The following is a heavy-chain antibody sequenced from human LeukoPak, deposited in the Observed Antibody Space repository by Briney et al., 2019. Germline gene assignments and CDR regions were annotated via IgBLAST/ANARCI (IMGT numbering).Heavy chain of an antibody. CDR2: IKEDGTET. Sequence: GGSLRLSCAASGFMFSSNWMSWVRLAPGKGLEWVANIKEDGTETYYVDSVKGRFTISRDNAKNSLYLQMNSLRAEDTAVYYCAGSLYSSSSPIDYWGQGTLVTVSS. CDR1: GFMFSSNW. D-gene: IGHD6-6*01. J-gene: IGHJ4*02. V-gene: IGHV3-7*01. CDR3: AGSLYSSSSPIDY.